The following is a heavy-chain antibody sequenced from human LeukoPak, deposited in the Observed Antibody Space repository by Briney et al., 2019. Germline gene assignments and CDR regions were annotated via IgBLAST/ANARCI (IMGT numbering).Heavy chain of an antibody. D-gene: IGHD2/OR15-2a*01. V-gene: IGHV4-4*07. CDR1: GGSMNFYY. Sequence: SETLSLTCTVSGGSMNFYYWSWIRQPAGKGLEWIGRVYSSGKSKYNPSLKSRVTLSVDTSKNQFSLKVSSVTAADTAVYYCAKDHCDSTTCRTNWFDPWGQGTLVTVSS. CDR3: AKDHCDSTTCRTNWFDP. CDR2: VYSSGKS. J-gene: IGHJ5*02.